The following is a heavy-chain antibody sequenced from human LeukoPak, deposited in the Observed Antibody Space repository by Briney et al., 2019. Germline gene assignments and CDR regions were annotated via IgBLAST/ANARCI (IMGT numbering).Heavy chain of an antibody. CDR1: GVSISSSNSY. D-gene: IGHD5-18*01. V-gene: IGHV4-39*07. J-gene: IGHJ4*02. CDR3: AEWRGYSYGPFDY. Sequence: PSETLSLTCAVSGVSISSSNSYWGWIRQPPGKGLEWIGSIYYSGSTYYNPSLKSRVTISVDTSKNQFSLKLSSVTAADTAVYYCAEWRGYSYGPFDYWGQGTLVTVSS. CDR2: IYYSGST.